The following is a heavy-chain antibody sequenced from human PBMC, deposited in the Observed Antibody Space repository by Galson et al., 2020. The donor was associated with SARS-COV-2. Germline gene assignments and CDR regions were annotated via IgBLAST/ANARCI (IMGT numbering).Heavy chain of an antibody. Sequence: ASVKVSCKASGYSFSGYFIHWVRQAPGQGPEWMGWIHPVSGGTNYAQIFHGRVTLTRDTSISTAYMELRGLTSDDTAFYYCARSLIKPYYDRPEPFDIWGRGTMLTVSS. D-gene: IGHD3-22*01. J-gene: IGHJ3*02. CDR3: ARSLIKPYYDRPEPFDI. V-gene: IGHV1-2*02. CDR1: GYSFSGYF. CDR2: IHPVSGGT.